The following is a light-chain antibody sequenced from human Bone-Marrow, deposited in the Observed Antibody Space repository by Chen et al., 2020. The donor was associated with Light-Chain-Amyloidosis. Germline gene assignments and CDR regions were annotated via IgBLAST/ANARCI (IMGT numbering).Light chain of an antibody. CDR3: ESADSSGTYEVI. J-gene: IGLJ2*01. CDR2: RDT. Sequence: SYELTQPPSVSVSPGQTARITCSGDDLPTKYAYWYQQKPGQAPVLVIHRDTERPSGISERFSGSCSGTTATLTISGVQAEDEADYLCESADSSGTYEVIFGGGTKLTVL. V-gene: IGLV3-25*03. CDR1: DLPTKY.